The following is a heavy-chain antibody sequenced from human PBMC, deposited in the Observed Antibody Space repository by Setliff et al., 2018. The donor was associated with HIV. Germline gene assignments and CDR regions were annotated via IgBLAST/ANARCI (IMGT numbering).Heavy chain of an antibody. J-gene: IGHJ4*02. V-gene: IGHV4-4*09. Sequence: LSLTCTVSGDSISSYFWSWIRQSPGKGLEWIGFRSTTGSTNYNPSLRSRVTISVDTSKNQFSLRLTSVTAADTAVYYCARGFDYAQRPPLYYFDYWGQGTLVTVSS. CDR1: GDSISSYF. D-gene: IGHD2-2*01. CDR2: RSTTGST. CDR3: ARGFDYAQRPPLYYFDY.